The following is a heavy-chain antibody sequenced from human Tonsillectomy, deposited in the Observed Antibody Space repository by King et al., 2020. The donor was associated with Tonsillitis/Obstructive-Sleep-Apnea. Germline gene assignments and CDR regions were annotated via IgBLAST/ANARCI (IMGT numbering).Heavy chain of an antibody. CDR3: AGVNYDSIGYYDGFDY. CDR1: GYTFTSYG. Sequence: QLVQSGAEVKKPGASVKVSCKASGYTFTSYGITWVRQAPGQGLEWMGWISTYNGNTNYAQKFQGRVTMTTDISTSTAYMELRSLRSDDTAVDYCAGVNYDSIGYYDGFDYWGQGTLVTVSS. J-gene: IGHJ4*02. CDR2: ISTYNGNT. V-gene: IGHV1-18*01. D-gene: IGHD3-22*01.